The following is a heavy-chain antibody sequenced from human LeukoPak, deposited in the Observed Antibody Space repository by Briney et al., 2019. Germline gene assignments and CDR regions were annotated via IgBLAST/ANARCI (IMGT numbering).Heavy chain of an antibody. Sequence: ASVKISCKVSGYTFTDYYMHWVQQAPGEGLEWMGLVDPEDGETIYAEKFQGRVTITADTATDTAYLELSSLRSEDTAVYYCATLCSSTSCYSYGWFDPWGQGTLVTVSS. CDR1: GYTFTDYY. D-gene: IGHD2-2*01. CDR3: ATLCSSTSCYSYGWFDP. J-gene: IGHJ5*02. CDR2: VDPEDGET. V-gene: IGHV1-69-2*01.